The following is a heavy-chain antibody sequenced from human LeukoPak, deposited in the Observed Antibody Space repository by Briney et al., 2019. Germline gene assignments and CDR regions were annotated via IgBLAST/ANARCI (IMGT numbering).Heavy chain of an antibody. D-gene: IGHD5-24*01. V-gene: IGHV3-66*02. Sequence: GGSLRLSCAASGFTVSSNYMSWVRQVPGKGLEWVSVIYSGGSTCYADSVKGRFTISRDNSKNTLYLQMNSLRAEDTAVYYCARDTRDVGYGMDVWGQGTTVTVSS. CDR2: IYSGGST. CDR3: ARDTRDVGYGMDV. CDR1: GFTVSSNY. J-gene: IGHJ6*02.